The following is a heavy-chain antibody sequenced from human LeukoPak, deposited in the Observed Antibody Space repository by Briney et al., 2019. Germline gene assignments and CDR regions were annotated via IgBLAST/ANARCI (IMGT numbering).Heavy chain of an antibody. Sequence: SVKVSCKASGGTFSSYAISWVRQAPGQGLEWMGGIIPIFGTANYAQKFQGRVTITADKSTSTAYMELSSLRSEDTAVYYCARVRGIAVAGRPHFDYWGQGTLVTVSS. CDR2: IIPIFGTA. CDR3: ARVRGIAVAGRPHFDY. D-gene: IGHD6-19*01. V-gene: IGHV1-69*06. J-gene: IGHJ4*02. CDR1: GGTFSSYA.